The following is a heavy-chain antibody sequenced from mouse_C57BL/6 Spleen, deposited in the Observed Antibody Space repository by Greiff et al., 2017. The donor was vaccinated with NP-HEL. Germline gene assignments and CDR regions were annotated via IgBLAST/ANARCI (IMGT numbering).Heavy chain of an antibody. V-gene: IGHV14-2*01. Sequence: EVQLQQSGAELVKPGASVKLSCTASGFNITDYYMHWVKQRTEQGLEWIGRIDPEDGETKYAPKFQGKATITADTSSNTAYLQLSSLTSEDTAVYYCARDYGSSHWYFDVWGTGTTVTVSS. CDR3: ARDYGSSHWYFDV. CDR1: GFNITDYY. D-gene: IGHD1-1*01. CDR2: IDPEDGET. J-gene: IGHJ1*03.